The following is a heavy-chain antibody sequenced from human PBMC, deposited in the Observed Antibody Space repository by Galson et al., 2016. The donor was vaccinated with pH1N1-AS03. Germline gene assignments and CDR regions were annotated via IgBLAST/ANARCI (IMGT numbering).Heavy chain of an antibody. J-gene: IGHJ6*02. Sequence: CAISGDSVSNDIAAWNWIRQSPSRGLEWLGRTFYRSEGWSDPYAPSIRSRIRISPDTSKNQISLQLNSVTPEDTAVYFCTRVNHLARGMDVWGQGTTVIVSS. CDR2: TFYRSEGWSD. CDR3: TRVNHLARGMDV. V-gene: IGHV6-1*01. CDR1: GDSVSNDIAA.